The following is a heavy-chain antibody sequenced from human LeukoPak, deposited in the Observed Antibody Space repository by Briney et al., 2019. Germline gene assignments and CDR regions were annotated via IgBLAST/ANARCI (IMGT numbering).Heavy chain of an antibody. CDR1: GGSFSGYY. J-gene: IGHJ4*02. V-gene: IGHV4-34*01. D-gene: IGHD3-16*01. Sequence: SETLSLTCAVYGGSFSGYYWSWIRQPPGKGLEWIGEINHSGSTNYNPSLKSRVTISVDTSKNHFSLKLSSVTAADTAVYYCARGASSIHFDYWGQGTLVTVSS. CDR3: ARGASSIHFDY. CDR2: INHSGST.